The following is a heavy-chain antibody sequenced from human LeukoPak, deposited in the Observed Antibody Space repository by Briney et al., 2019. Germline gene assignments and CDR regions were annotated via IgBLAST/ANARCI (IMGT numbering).Heavy chain of an antibody. CDR1: GGSTSSFF. CDR3: ARVSGYYDFWSGSESANWFDP. CDR2: VYYSGST. V-gene: IGHV4-59*01. D-gene: IGHD3-3*01. J-gene: IGHJ5*02. Sequence: PSETLSLTCTVSGGSTSSFFWSWIRQPPGKGLEWIGYVYYSGSTTYNPSLKSRLTISVDTSKNQFSLKLSSVTAADTAVYYCARVSGYYDFWSGSESANWFDPWGQGTLVTVSS.